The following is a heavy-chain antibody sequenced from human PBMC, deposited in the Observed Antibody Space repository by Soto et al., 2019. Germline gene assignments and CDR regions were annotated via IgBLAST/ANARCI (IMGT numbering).Heavy chain of an antibody. CDR1: GYTFTSYG. CDR3: ARDEDRFDP. CDR2: ISAFNGNT. D-gene: IGHD2-15*01. V-gene: IGHV1-18*01. J-gene: IGHJ5*02. Sequence: ASVKVSCKASGYTFTSYGISWVRQAPGQGLEWMGWISAFNGNTNFAQKLQGRVTLTTDTSTSTAYMELRSLRSGDTAVYYCARDEDRFDPWGQGTLVTVSS.